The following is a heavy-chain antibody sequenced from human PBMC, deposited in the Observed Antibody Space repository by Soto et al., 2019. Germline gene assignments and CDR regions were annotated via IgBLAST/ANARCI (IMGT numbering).Heavy chain of an antibody. J-gene: IGHJ4*02. CDR1: EYTFTSYV. D-gene: IGHD4-4*01. CDR3: ARELQGLYYFDY. Sequence: ASVKVSCKASEYTFTSYVMHWVRQAPGQSLEWMGWINAGNGNTKYSQKFQDRVTITRDTSASTAYMDLSSLRSEDTAVYYCARELQGLYYFDYWGQGTLVAVSS. V-gene: IGHV1-3*01. CDR2: INAGNGNT.